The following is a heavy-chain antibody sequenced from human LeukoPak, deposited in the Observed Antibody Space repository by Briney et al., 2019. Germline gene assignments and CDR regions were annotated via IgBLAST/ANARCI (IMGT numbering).Heavy chain of an antibody. J-gene: IGHJ6*03. CDR1: GFSFSYYW. CDR3: ARMPRDYSYYYMDV. V-gene: IGHV3-7*01. CDR2: IKRDGSEE. D-gene: IGHD2-2*01. Sequence: PGGSLRLSCAASGFSFSYYWMTWVRQAPGKGLEWVANIKRDGSEEYYVDSVKGRFTISRDNAKNSLYLHMNSLRVEDTAVYYCARMPRDYSYYYMDVWGKGTTVTVSS.